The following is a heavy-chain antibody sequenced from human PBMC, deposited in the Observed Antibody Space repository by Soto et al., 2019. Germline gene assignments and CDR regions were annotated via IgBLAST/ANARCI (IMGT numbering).Heavy chain of an antibody. CDR1: GGSISSYY. D-gene: IGHD3-22*01. J-gene: IGHJ4*02. V-gene: IGHV4-59*08. Sequence: PSETLSLTCTVSGGSISSYYWSWIRQPPGKGLEWIGYIYYRGSTYYNPSLKSRITISLDTSQNEVSLKLSSVTAADTAVYYCARLGAYYQALDSWGRGTLVTVSS. CDR3: ARLGAYYQALDS. CDR2: IYYRGST.